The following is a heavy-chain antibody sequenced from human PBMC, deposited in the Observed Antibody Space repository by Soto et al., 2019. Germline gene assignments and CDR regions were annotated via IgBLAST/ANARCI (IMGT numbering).Heavy chain of an antibody. V-gene: IGHV3-23*01. CDR3: AKGRGQIRNSDY. D-gene: IGHD1-7*01. CDR1: GFTFSSYA. J-gene: IGHJ4*02. CDR2: ISGSGGTA. Sequence: EVQLLESGGGSVQRGGSLRLSCAASGFTFSSYAMHWVRRPPGMGLEWVSSISGSGGTAYYADSVKGRFSISRDSLVNPLYLQMNSRRAEDTVVYYCAKGRGQIRNSDYWSQGTLVTVSP.